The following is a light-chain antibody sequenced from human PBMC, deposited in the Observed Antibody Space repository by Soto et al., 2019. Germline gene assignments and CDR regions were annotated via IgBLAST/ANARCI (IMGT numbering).Light chain of an antibody. CDR2: GAS. CDR1: QSVSSSY. CDR3: QHYGNSPPYT. V-gene: IGKV3-20*01. J-gene: IGKJ2*01. Sequence: EIVLTQSPGTLSLSPGERATLSCRASQSVSSSYLAWYQQKPGQAPRLRIYGASTRATGIPGRFSGSGSGTDFTLTVSRLEPEDFALYYCQHYGNSPPYTFGQGTKLEIK.